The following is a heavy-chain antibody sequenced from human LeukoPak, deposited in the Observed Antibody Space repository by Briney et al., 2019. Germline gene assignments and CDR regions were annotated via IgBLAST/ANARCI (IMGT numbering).Heavy chain of an antibody. V-gene: IGHV3-23*01. CDR1: GFTFSSYG. Sequence: PGGTLRLSCAASGFTFSSYGMSWVRQASGKGLEWVSAISGSGGSTYYADSVKGRFTISRDNSKNTLYLQMNSLRAEDTAVYYCARDGSTYYYDSSGLDYWGQGTLVTVSS. D-gene: IGHD3-22*01. J-gene: IGHJ4*02. CDR3: ARDGSTYYYDSSGLDY. CDR2: ISGSGGST.